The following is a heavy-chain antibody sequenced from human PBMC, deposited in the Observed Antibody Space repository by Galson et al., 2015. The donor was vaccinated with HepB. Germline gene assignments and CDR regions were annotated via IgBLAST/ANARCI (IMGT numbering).Heavy chain of an antibody. CDR2: IYYSGST. Sequence: SETLSLTCSVSGASISSSDYYWGWIRQSPGTGLEWIGSIYYSGSTFSPPSLKTRVTISVDTSKNHFSLRLSSVTAADTAVYYCARGVFHDRSGWGPFDSWGQGTLAIVSS. V-gene: IGHV4-39*02. J-gene: IGHJ4*02. CDR3: ARGVFHDRSGWGPFDS. D-gene: IGHD3-22*01. CDR1: GASISSSDYY.